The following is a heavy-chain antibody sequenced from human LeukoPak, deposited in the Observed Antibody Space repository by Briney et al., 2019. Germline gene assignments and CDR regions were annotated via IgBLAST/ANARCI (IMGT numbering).Heavy chain of an antibody. Sequence: GGSLRLSCVVSGFIFSNYSMNWVRQAPGKGLEWVSSISSSSSYIYYADSVKGRFTISRDNAKNSLYLQMNSLRAEDTAVYYCARGDYYGSELWWGQGTLVTVSS. CDR3: ARGDYYGSELW. CDR1: GFIFSNYS. J-gene: IGHJ4*02. D-gene: IGHD3-10*01. CDR2: ISSSSSYI. V-gene: IGHV3-21*01.